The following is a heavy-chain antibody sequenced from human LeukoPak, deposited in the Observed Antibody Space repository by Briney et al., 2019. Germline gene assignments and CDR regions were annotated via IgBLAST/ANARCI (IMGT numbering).Heavy chain of an antibody. Sequence: PGGSLRLSCAASGFTFSSYAMSWVRQAPGKGLEWVPAISGSGGSTYYADSVKGRFTISRDNSKNTLYLQMNSLRAEDTAVYYCAKGATMVRGVIGDYWGQGTLVTVSS. CDR3: AKGATMVRGVIGDY. J-gene: IGHJ4*02. V-gene: IGHV3-23*01. CDR2: ISGSGGST. D-gene: IGHD3-10*01. CDR1: GFTFSSYA.